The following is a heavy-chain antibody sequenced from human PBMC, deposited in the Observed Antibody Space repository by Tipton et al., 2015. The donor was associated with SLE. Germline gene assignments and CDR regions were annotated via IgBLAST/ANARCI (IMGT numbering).Heavy chain of an antibody. D-gene: IGHD2-8*02. CDR2: IFTSGST. CDR3: AREGVCIGGVCYDS. J-gene: IGHJ4*02. CDR1: GVSISSGSNY. V-gene: IGHV4-61*02. Sequence: TLSLTCSVSGVSISSGSNYWTWIRQPAGKGLEWIGRIFTSGSTDYNPSLRSRVTISIDTSKKQLSLKLRSVTAADTAVYYCAREGVCIGGVCYDSWGQGTLVTVSS.